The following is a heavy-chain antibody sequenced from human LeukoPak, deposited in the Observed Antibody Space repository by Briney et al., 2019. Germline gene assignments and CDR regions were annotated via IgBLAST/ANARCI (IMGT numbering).Heavy chain of an antibody. CDR2: ISAYNGNT. D-gene: IGHD4-17*01. CDR1: GYTFTSYG. CDR3: ARIPLYGDYTLAYYNYGMDV. J-gene: IGHJ6*04. V-gene: IGHV1-18*01. Sequence: GASVTLTCKASGYTFTSYGRSWVRQAPGQGLEWMGWISAYNGNTNYAQKLQGRVTMTTDTSTSTAYMELRSLRSDDTAVYYCARIPLYGDYTLAYYNYGMDVWGEGTSVTVSS.